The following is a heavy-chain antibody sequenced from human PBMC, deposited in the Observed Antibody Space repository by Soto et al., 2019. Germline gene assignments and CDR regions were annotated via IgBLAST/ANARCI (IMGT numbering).Heavy chain of an antibody. D-gene: IGHD2-15*01. Sequence: GESLKISCKGSGYSFTNSWIGWVRQMPGKGLEWIGIIYPGDSDTRYSPSFQGQVTISADKSISTAYLQWSSLKASDTAMYYCAKSTRLGGYCLSINCPYFDYWGQGTLVTVSS. CDR3: AKSTRLGGYCLSINCPYFDY. CDR2: IYPGDSDT. CDR1: GYSFTNSW. J-gene: IGHJ4*02. V-gene: IGHV5-51*01.